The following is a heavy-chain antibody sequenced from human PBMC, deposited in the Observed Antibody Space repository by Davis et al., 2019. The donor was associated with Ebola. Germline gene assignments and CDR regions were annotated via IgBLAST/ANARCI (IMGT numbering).Heavy chain of an antibody. D-gene: IGHD3-22*01. V-gene: IGHV5-51*01. CDR1: GYSFTSYW. J-gene: IGHJ4*02. CDR3: ARLGRGPYYDSSGPQPYFDY. CDR2: IYPGDSDT. Sequence: PGGSLRLSCKGSGYSFTSYWIGWVRQMPGKGLEWMGIIYPGDSDTRYSPSFQGQVTISADKSISTAYLQWSSLKASDTAMYYCARLGRGPYYDSSGPQPYFDYWGQGTLVTVSS.